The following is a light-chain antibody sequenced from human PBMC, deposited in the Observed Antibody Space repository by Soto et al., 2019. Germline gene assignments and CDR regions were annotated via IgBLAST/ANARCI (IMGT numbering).Light chain of an antibody. V-gene: IGKV1-39*01. CDR3: QQSYSTPFT. CDR2: AAS. CDR1: QSISGY. J-gene: IGKJ3*01. Sequence: DVQMTQSPSSLSASVGDRVTITCRASQSISGYLNWYHQRTGKAPKLLIYAASSLQSGVPSRFSGSGSGTDFTLTISSLQPEDFATYYCQQSYSTPFTLGPGTKVDLK.